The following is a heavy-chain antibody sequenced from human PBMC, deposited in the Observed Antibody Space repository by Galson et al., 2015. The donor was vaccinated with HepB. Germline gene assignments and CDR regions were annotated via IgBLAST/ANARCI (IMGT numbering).Heavy chain of an antibody. CDR2: IIPIFGTA. CDR1: GGTFSSYA. Sequence: CKASGGTFSSYAISWVRQAPGQGLEWMGGIIPIFGTANYAQKFQGRVTITADESTSTAYMELSSLRSEDTAVYYCARVVVPAAIRVGWFDPWGQGTLVTVSS. J-gene: IGHJ5*02. CDR3: ARVVVPAAIRVGWFDP. D-gene: IGHD2-2*02. V-gene: IGHV1-69*01.